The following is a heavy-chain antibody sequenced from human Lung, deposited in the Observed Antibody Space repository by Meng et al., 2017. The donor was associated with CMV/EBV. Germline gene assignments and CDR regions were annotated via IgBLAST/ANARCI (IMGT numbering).Heavy chain of an antibody. D-gene: IGHD3-3*01. J-gene: IGHJ6*02. Sequence: GEXXKISCAASGFTFSSYSMNWVRQAPGKGLEWVSYISSSSSTIYYADSVKGRFTISRDNAKNSLYLQMNSLRAEDTAVYYRARELGDFWSGGYYYYYYGMDVXGQGXTVTVSS. CDR3: ARELGDFWSGGYYYYYYGMDV. CDR1: GFTFSSYS. V-gene: IGHV3-48*04. CDR2: ISSSSSTI.